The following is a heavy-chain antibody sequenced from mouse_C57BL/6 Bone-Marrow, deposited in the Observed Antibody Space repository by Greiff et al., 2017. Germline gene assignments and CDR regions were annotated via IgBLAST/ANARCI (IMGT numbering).Heavy chain of an antibody. CDR1: GYTFTSYG. Sequence: VQLQQSGAELARPGASVKLSCKASGYTFTSYGISWVKQRTGQGLEWIGEIYPRSGNTYYNEKFKGQATLTADKSSSTAYMELRSLTSEDSAVYFWARDYYGSSYGDYYAMDYWGQGTSVTVSS. CDR3: ARDYYGSSYGDYYAMDY. J-gene: IGHJ4*01. V-gene: IGHV1-81*01. D-gene: IGHD1-1*01. CDR2: IYPRSGNT.